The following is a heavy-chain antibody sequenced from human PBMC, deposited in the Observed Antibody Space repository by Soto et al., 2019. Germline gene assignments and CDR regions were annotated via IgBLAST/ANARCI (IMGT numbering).Heavy chain of an antibody. V-gene: IGHV4-39*01. CDR1: GGSISSSSYY. Sequence: PSETLYLTCTVSGGSISSSSYYWGWIRQPPGKGLEWIGSIYYSGSTYYNPSLKSRVTISVDTSKNQFSLKLSSVTAADTAVYYCARRFSSGWVSFWHDAFDIWGQATMVTVSS. D-gene: IGHD6-19*01. J-gene: IGHJ3*02. CDR3: ARRFSSGWVSFWHDAFDI. CDR2: IYYSGST.